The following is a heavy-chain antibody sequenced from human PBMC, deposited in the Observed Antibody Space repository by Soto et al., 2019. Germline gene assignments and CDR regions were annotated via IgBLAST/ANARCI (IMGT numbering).Heavy chain of an antibody. J-gene: IGHJ4*02. CDR1: GGSISSGGYY. V-gene: IGHV4-31*03. CDR3: ARADHDSSSWYKRYYFDY. Sequence: SETLSLTCTVSGGSISSGGYYWSWIRQHPGKGLEWIGYIYYSGSTYYNPSLKSRVTISVDTSKNQFSLKLSSVTAADTAVYYCARADHDSSSWYKRYYFDYWGQGTLVTVSS. D-gene: IGHD6-13*01. CDR2: IYYSGST.